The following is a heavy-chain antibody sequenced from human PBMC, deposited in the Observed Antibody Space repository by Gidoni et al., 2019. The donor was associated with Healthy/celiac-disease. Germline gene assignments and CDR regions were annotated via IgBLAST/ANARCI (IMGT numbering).Heavy chain of an antibody. V-gene: IGHV3-7*03. D-gene: IGHD3-22*01. CDR1: GFTFSSYW. Sequence: EVQLVESGGGLVQPGGSLRLSCAASGFTFSSYWMSWVRQAPGKGLEWVANIKQDGSEKYYVDSVKGRFTISRDNAKNSLYLQMNSLRAEDTAVYYCARQVYYDSSGYPGYFDYWGQGTLVTVSS. J-gene: IGHJ4*02. CDR3: ARQVYYDSSGYPGYFDY. CDR2: IKQDGSEK.